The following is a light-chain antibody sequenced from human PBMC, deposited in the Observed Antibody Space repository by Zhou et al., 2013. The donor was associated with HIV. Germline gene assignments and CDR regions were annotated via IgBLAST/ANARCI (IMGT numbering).Light chain of an antibody. J-gene: IGKJ1*01. CDR2: KAA. V-gene: IGKV1-5*03. CDR3: QQYNTWPPTPWT. Sequence: DIQMTQSPSTLSAYVGDRVTITCRASQNISSWLAWYQQKPGKVPELLIYKAASLGRGVPSRFSGSGSGTEFTLTISSLQSEDFAVYYCQQYNTWPPTPWTFGQGTEVEIK. CDR1: QNISSW.